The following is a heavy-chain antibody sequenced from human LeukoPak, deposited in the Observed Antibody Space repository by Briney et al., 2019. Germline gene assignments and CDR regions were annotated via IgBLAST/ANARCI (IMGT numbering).Heavy chain of an antibody. D-gene: IGHD3-22*01. J-gene: IGHJ4*02. CDR3: ARDWGAYYHIIDS. CDR2: IKPDGSER. V-gene: IGHV3-7*01. CDR1: GFSMSVYW. Sequence: GGSLRLSCEASGFSMSVYWMSWVRQPPGKGLEWVGNIKPDGSERNYMDSVKGRFTIARDNAKKSLYLQMNSLRAEDTAVYSCARDWGAYYHIIDSWGQGALVTVSS.